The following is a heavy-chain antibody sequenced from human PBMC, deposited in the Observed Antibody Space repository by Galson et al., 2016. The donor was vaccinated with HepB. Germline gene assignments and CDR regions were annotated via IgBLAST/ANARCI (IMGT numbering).Heavy chain of an antibody. J-gene: IGHJ4*02. CDR3: ARAPIGSGSFWYFDN. CDR1: GFAFSTYN. D-gene: IGHD3-22*01. CDR2: ISSRSSYT. V-gene: IGHV3-21*01. Sequence: SLRLSCAASGFAFSTYNMNWVRQAPGKGLEWVSSISSRSSYTYNADSVKGRFTIPRDNAKNSLYLQMNSLRAEDTAVYYCARAPIGSGSFWYFDNWGQGTLVTVSS.